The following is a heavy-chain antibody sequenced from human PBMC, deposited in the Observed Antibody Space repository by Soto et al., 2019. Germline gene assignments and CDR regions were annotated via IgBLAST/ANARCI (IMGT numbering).Heavy chain of an antibody. Sequence: QITLKESGPTLVKPTQTLTLTCTFSGFSLRTSGVGVGWIRQPPGKALEWLGIIYWDDDKRYSPSLKRRFTLTSDISISQVVLTITNMDPVDTATYDCAHTWGLPFDYWGQGTLVSVSS. CDR1: GFSLRTSGVG. CDR3: AHTWGLPFDY. J-gene: IGHJ4*02. D-gene: IGHD3-16*01. CDR2: IYWDDDK. V-gene: IGHV2-5*02.